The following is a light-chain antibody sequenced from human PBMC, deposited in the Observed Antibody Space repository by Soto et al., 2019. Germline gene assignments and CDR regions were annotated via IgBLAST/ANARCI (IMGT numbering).Light chain of an antibody. CDR3: QQFGSSPGFT. V-gene: IGKV3-20*01. Sequence: EIVLTQSPGTLSLSPGERATLSCRARQSINNRYLAWYQQKPGQAPRLLIYGASSRATGIPDRFIGSGSGTAFTLTISRLEPEDFAVYYCQQFGSSPGFTFGPGTKVDIK. CDR2: GAS. CDR1: QSINNRY. J-gene: IGKJ3*01.